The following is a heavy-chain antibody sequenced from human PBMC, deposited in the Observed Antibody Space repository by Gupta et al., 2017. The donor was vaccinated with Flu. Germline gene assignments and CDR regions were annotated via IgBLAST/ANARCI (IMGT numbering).Heavy chain of an antibody. V-gene: IGHV5-51*03. Sequence: EVQLVQSGTEVKKPGESLKIACKGSGYTFTTYWIGWVRQMPGKGLEWMGIIFPGDSDTRYSPSFQGQVTISADKSISTAYLQWSSLKASDTAMYYCARHPVNGENFFGMDVWGQGTTVTVSS. J-gene: IGHJ6*02. CDR3: ARHPVNGENFFGMDV. D-gene: IGHD4-17*01. CDR1: GYTFTTYW. CDR2: IFPGDSDT.